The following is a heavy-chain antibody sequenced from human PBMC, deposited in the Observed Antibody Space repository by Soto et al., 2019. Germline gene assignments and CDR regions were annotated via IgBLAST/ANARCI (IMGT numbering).Heavy chain of an antibody. D-gene: IGHD5-12*01. Sequence: QVQLVQSGAEVKKPGASVKVSCKTSGYIFTGYFMHWVRQAPGQGLEWMGWIHPKSGVTKSPQQFPGKVAKTRDTSMSRFYMELCSLTSDDTAVYYCARDRGHNSGCLWGQGTLGTFSS. CDR2: IHPKSGVT. J-gene: IGHJ4*02. CDR1: GYIFTGYF. CDR3: ARDRGHNSGCL. V-gene: IGHV1-2*02.